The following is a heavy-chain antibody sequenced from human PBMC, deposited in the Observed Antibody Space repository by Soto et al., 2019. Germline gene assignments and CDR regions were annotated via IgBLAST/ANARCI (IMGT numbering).Heavy chain of an antibody. CDR1: GDSFSGYY. D-gene: IGHD3-16*01. CDR2: INDSGSA. CDR3: ARGWGHPDS. J-gene: IGHJ4*02. V-gene: IGHV4-59*01. Sequence: SETLSLTCTVTGDSFSGYYWNWLRQPPGTGLEWIGYINDSGSAHYNPSLKSRVTISGDTFKNQFSLYLTSVTAADTAGYYCARGWGHPDSWGRGTMVTVSS.